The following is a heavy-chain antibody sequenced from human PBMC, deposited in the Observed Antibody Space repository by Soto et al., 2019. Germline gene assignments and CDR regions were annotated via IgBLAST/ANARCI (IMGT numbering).Heavy chain of an antibody. CDR2: ITSKSGQT. CDR1: GFPFSAYN. V-gene: IGHV3-21*06. CDR3: ARDLRAGQELGIPCFEP. D-gene: IGHD1-26*01. Sequence: GGSLRLSCVASGFPFSAYNMNWVRQAPGKWLEWISSITSKSGQTYYAESVKGRFTISRDNAKNSLYLEMNSLGAGDTAVYYCARDLRAGQELGIPCFEPWGRGXLVTVYS. J-gene: IGHJ5*02.